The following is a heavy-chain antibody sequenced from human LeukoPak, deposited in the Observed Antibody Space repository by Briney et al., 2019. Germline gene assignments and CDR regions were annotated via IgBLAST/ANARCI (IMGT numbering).Heavy chain of an antibody. CDR1: GGTFSSYA. D-gene: IGHD1-14*01. CDR3: ASQTPDVSDAFDI. V-gene: IGHV1-69*01. Sequence: GSSVKVSCKASGGTFSSYAISWVRQAPGQGLEWMGGIIPIFGTANYAQKFQGRVTITADESTSTAYMELSSLRSEDTAVYYCASQTPDVSDAFDIWGQGTMVTVSS. J-gene: IGHJ3*02. CDR2: IIPIFGTA.